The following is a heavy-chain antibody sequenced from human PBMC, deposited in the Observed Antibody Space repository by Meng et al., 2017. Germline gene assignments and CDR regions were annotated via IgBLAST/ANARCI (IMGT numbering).Heavy chain of an antibody. Sequence: QVRLVQSGAEVKKPGSSGKVSGKASGGTFSSYAISWVRQATGQGLEWMGGIIPIFGTANYAQKFQGRVTITADESTSTAYMELSSLRSEDTGVYYCARGGYSYGLWFDPWGQGTLVTVSS. D-gene: IGHD5-18*01. CDR3: ARGGYSYGLWFDP. J-gene: IGHJ5*02. CDR1: GGTFSSYA. V-gene: IGHV1-69*01. CDR2: IIPIFGTA.